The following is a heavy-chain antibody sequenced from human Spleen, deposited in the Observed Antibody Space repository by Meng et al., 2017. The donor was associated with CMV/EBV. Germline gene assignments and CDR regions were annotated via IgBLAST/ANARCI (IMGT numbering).Heavy chain of an antibody. CDR1: AFSFSNYG. Sequence: GESLKISCVASAFSFSNYGIHWVRQAPGKGLEWVAFIRYDGSNEYYADSVKGRFTVSRDDSKNTMYLQMYGLRRDDTAVYYCAREERKDCYICYGMDVWGQGTTVTVSS. V-gene: IGHV3-30*02. CDR2: IRYDGSNE. D-gene: IGHD2-21*02. J-gene: IGHJ6*02. CDR3: AREERKDCYICYGMDV.